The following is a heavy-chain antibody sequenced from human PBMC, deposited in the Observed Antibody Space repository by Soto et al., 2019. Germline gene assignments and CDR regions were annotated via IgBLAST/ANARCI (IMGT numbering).Heavy chain of an antibody. D-gene: IGHD2-2*01. V-gene: IGHV3-15*07. CDR2: IKSKTDGGTT. Sequence: GGSLRLSCAASGFTFSNAWMNWVRQAPGKGLEWVGRIKSKTDGGTTDYAAPVKGRFTISRDDSKNTLYLQMNSLKTEDTAVYYCTTERVVVPAAMLYYYYGMDVWGQGTTVTVSS. CDR3: TTERVVVPAAMLYYYYGMDV. J-gene: IGHJ6*02. CDR1: GFTFSNAW.